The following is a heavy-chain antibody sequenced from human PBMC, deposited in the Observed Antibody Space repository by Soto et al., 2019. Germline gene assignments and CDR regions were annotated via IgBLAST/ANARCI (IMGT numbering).Heavy chain of an antibody. V-gene: IGHV4-39*01. CDR3: ARLPHYDFWSGYYTHYMDV. CDR1: GGSISSSSYY. Sequence: SETLSLTCTVSGGSISSSSYYWGWIRQPPGKGLEWIGSIYYSGSTYYNPSLKSRVTISVDTSKNQFSLKLSSVTAADTAVYYCARLPHYDFWSGYYTHYMDVWGKGTTVTVSS. D-gene: IGHD3-3*01. CDR2: IYYSGST. J-gene: IGHJ6*03.